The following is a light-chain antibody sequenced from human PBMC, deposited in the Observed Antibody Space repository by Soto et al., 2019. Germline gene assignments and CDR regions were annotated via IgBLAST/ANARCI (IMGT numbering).Light chain of an antibody. Sequence: QSVLTQPASVSGSPGQSITISCTGTSSDVGGYNYVSWYQQHPGKAPKLMIYEVSNRPSGVSNRFSGSKSGNTASLTISGLKAEDEADYYCSSYTRSSTLVFGTGTKVTXL. V-gene: IGLV2-14*01. CDR3: SSYTRSSTLV. CDR1: SSDVGGYNY. J-gene: IGLJ1*01. CDR2: EVS.